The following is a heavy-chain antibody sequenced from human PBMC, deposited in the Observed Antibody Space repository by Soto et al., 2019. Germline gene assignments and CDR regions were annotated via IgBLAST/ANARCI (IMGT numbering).Heavy chain of an antibody. V-gene: IGHV4-4*07. CDR3: ARDQGVVVTADNWFDP. J-gene: IGHJ5*02. CDR2: IFSSGST. CDR1: GGSITDYS. Sequence: SEALSLSCTVSGGSITDYSWVWIRQPAGKGLEWIGRIFSSGSTNYNPSLKGRITMSLDTPKNQFSLKLNSATATDTAVYFCARDQGVVVTADNWFDPWGQGILVTVSS. D-gene: IGHD2-21*02.